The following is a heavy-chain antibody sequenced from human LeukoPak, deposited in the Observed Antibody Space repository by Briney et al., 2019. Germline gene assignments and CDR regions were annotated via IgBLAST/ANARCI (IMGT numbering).Heavy chain of an antibody. CDR2: INPNSGGT. J-gene: IGHJ4*02. CDR3: ARPRHYCSSTSCSTGRLDY. CDR1: GGTFSSYA. V-gene: IGHV1-2*02. Sequence: ASVKVSCKASGGTFSSYAISWVRQAPGQGLEWMGWINPNSGGTNYAQKFQGRVTMTRDTSISTAYMELSRLRSDDTAVYYCARPRHYCSSTSCSTGRLDYWGQGTLVTVSS. D-gene: IGHD2-2*01.